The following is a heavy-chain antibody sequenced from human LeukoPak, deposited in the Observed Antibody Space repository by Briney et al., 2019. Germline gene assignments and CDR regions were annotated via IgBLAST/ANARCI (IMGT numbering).Heavy chain of an antibody. CDR3: ASSTMVRGVIRWFDP. D-gene: IGHD3-10*01. Sequence: SVKVSCKASGYTFTGYYMHWVRQAPGQGLEWMGGIIPIFGTANYAQKFQGRVTITADESTSTAYMELSSLRSEDTAVYYCASSTMVRGVIRWFDPWGQGTLVTVSS. J-gene: IGHJ5*02. CDR2: IIPIFGTA. CDR1: GYTFTGYY. V-gene: IGHV1-69*13.